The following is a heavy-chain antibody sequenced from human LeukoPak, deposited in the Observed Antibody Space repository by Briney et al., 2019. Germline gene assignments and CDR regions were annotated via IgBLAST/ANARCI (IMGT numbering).Heavy chain of an antibody. CDR3: ARVWNSYGSPDAFDI. Sequence: APVKVSCKVSGYTLTELSMHWVRQAPGKGLEWMGGFDPEDGETIYAQKFQGRVTMTEDTSTDTAYMELSSLRSEDTAVYYCARVWNSYGSPDAFDIWGQGTMVTVSS. J-gene: IGHJ3*02. V-gene: IGHV1-24*01. D-gene: IGHD5-18*01. CDR1: GYTLTELS. CDR2: FDPEDGET.